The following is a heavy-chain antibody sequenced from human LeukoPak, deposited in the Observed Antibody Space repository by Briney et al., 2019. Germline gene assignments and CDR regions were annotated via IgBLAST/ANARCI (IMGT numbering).Heavy chain of an antibody. J-gene: IGHJ6*02. V-gene: IGHV3-53*01. CDR2: IYGGDIT. D-gene: IGHD3-10*01. Sequence: PGGSLRLSCAASGFTVSGNYMSWVRQAPGKGLEWVSFIYGGDITYYADSVKGRFIISRDKSKNTLYLHMNSLRAEDTAVYYCARARENSESADIIRVRGVIGYGMDVWGQGTTVTVSS. CDR3: ARARENSESADIIRVRGVIGYGMDV. CDR1: GFTVSGNY.